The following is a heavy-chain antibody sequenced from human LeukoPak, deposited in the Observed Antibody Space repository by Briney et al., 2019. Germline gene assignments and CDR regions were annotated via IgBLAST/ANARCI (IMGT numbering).Heavy chain of an antibody. CDR1: GGTFSSYA. CDR3: ARDRKRYCSGGSCSFDP. J-gene: IGHJ5*02. D-gene: IGHD2-15*01. Sequence: GASVKVSCKASGGTFSSYAISWVRQAPGQGLEWMGRIIPILGIANYAQKFQGRVTITADKSTSTAYMELSSLRSEDTAVYYCARDRKRYCSGGSCSFDPWGQGTLVTVSS. CDR2: IIPILGIA. V-gene: IGHV1-69*04.